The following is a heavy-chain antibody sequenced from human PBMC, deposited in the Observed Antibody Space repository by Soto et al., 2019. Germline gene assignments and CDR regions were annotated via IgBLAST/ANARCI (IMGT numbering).Heavy chain of an antibody. J-gene: IGHJ6*02. CDR3: AKEYSSSWQPLDYYYYYGMDV. CDR1: GFTFSSYG. D-gene: IGHD6-13*01. Sequence: GGSLRLSCAASGFTFSSYGMHWVRQAPGKGLEWVAVISYDGSNKYYADSVKGRFTISRDNSKNTLYLQMNSLRAEDTAVYYCAKEYSSSWQPLDYYYYYGMDVWGQGTTVTVSS. V-gene: IGHV3-30*18. CDR2: ISYDGSNK.